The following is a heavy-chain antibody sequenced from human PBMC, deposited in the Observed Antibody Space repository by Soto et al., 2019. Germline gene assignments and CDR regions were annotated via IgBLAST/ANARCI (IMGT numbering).Heavy chain of an antibody. CDR1: GGSISSSNW. J-gene: IGHJ4*02. V-gene: IGHV4-4*02. CDR3: ARGSTMLVVVLDY. CDR2: IYHSGST. Sequence: LSETLSLTCAVSGGSISSSNWWSWVRQPPGKGLEWIGEIYHSGSTNYNPSLRSRVTISVGKPKNQFSLKLSSVTAADTAVYYCARGSTMLVVVLDYWGQGTLVTVSS. D-gene: IGHD3-22*01.